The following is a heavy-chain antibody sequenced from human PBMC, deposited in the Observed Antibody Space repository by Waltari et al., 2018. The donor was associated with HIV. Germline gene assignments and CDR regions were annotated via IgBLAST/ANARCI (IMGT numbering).Heavy chain of an antibody. CDR2: MNPNSGDT. Sequence: QVQLVQSGAEVKKPGASVKVSCKASGYTFTSFDINWVRQAPGPGLEWMGWMNPNSGDTGFAQKFQGRVTLTRNTSINTAYMELSSLTSEDTAVYYCARGKGGSGWYKNNWFDTWGQGTLVTVSS. CDR3: ARGKGGSGWYKNNWFDT. CDR1: GYTFTSFD. V-gene: IGHV1-8*01. D-gene: IGHD6-19*01. J-gene: IGHJ5*02.